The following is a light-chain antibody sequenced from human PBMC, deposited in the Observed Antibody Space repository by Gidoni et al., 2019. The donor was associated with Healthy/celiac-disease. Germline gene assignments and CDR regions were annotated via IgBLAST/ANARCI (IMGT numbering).Light chain of an antibody. CDR1: QSVSSY. Sequence: EIVLTQSPATLSLPPGERATLSCSASQSVSSYLAWYQQKPGQAPRLLIYDASNRATGIPARFSGSGSGTDFTLTISSLEPEDFAVYYCQQRSNWPPTFGQGTRLEIK. J-gene: IGKJ5*01. CDR3: QQRSNWPPT. CDR2: DAS. V-gene: IGKV3-11*01.